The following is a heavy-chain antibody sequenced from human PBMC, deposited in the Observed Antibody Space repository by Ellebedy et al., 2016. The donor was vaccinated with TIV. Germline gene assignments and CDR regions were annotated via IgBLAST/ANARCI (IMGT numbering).Heavy chain of an antibody. D-gene: IGHD4-17*01. CDR1: GFTFSSYW. V-gene: IGHV3-74*01. Sequence: GGSLRLSXAASGFTFSSYWMQWVRQAPGKGLVWVSRINNDGSSTTYADSVKGRFTISRDTSSNTLYLQMNSLSAEDTALYYCARDPLIGFGDYYFDYWGQGTLVTVSS. CDR3: ARDPLIGFGDYYFDY. J-gene: IGHJ4*02. CDR2: INNDGSST.